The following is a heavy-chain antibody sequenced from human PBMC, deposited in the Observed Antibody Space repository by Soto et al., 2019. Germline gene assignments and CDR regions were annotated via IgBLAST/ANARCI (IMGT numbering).Heavy chain of an antibody. Sequence: RASVKVSCKASGYTFTGYYMHWVRQAPGQGLEWMGWINPNSGGTNYAQKFQGRVTMTRDTSISTAYMELSRLRSDDTAVYYCARGGTYYYDSSGYPGSQYYGMDVWGQGTTVTVSS. J-gene: IGHJ6*02. V-gene: IGHV1-2*02. CDR3: ARGGTYYYDSSGYPGSQYYGMDV. CDR2: INPNSGGT. D-gene: IGHD3-22*01. CDR1: GYTFTGYY.